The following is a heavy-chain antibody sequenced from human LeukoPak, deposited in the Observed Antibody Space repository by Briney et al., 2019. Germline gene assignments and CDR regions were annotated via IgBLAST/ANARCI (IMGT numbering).Heavy chain of an antibody. V-gene: IGHV1-69*05. CDR2: IIPIFGTA. J-gene: IGHJ4*02. CDR1: GGTFSSDA. Sequence: SVKVSCKXSGGTFSSDAISWVRQAPGQGLEWMGRIIPIFGTANYSQKFQGRVTITTDESTSTAYMELSSLRSEDTAVYYCARGWYLDTAMARGYWGQGTLVTVSS. CDR3: ARGWYLDTAMARGY. D-gene: IGHD5-18*01.